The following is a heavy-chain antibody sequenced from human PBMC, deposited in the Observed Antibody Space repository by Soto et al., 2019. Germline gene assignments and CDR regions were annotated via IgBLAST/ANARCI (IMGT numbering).Heavy chain of an antibody. Sequence: EVQLVESGGGLVKPGGSLRLSCAASGFTFSSYSMNWVRQAPGKGLEWVSSISSSSSYIYYADSVKGRFTISRDNAMNSLYLQMNSLRAEDTAVYFFARDQPGYSYGYGLGYCGQGTLVTVSS. J-gene: IGHJ4*02. CDR1: GFTFSSYS. CDR3: ARDQPGYSYGYGLGY. V-gene: IGHV3-21*01. D-gene: IGHD5-18*01. CDR2: ISSSSSYI.